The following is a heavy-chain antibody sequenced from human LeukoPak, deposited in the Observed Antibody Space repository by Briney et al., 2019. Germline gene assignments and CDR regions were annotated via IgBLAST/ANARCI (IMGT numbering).Heavy chain of an antibody. CDR3: ARARIVGGGNWFDP. CDR1: GYTFTGYY. V-gene: IGHV1-2*02. Sequence: GASVKVSCKASGYTFTGYYMHWVRQAPGQGLEWMGWINPNSGGTNYAQKFQGRVTMTRDTSISTAYMELSRLRSDDTAVYYCARARIVGGGNWFDPWSQGTLVTVSS. D-gene: IGHD1-26*01. CDR2: INPNSGGT. J-gene: IGHJ5*02.